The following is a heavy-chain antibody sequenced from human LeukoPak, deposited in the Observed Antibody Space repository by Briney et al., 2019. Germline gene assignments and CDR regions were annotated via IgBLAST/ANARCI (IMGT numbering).Heavy chain of an antibody. CDR1: TLTLNNYW. D-gene: IGHD3-10*01. J-gene: IGHJ4*02. CDR3: ARDYASDY. Sequence: GGSLRLSCTASTLTLNNYWMSWVRQAPGKGLEWVANIKQDGSEKYHVDSVKGRFTISRDNAKNSLYLQMSSLRAEDTAVYYCARDYASDYWGQGTLVTVSS. CDR2: IKQDGSEK. V-gene: IGHV3-7*01.